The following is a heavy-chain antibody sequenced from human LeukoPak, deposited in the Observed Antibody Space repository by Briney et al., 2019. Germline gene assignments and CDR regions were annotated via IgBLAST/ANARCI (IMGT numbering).Heavy chain of an antibody. J-gene: IGHJ3*02. V-gene: IGHV4-39*07. D-gene: IGHD3-22*01. CDR3: ASSYYYDSSGGETDAFDI. Sequence: SETLSLTCTVSGGSISSSSYSWGWIRQPPGKGLEWIGSIYYSGSTNYNPSLKSRVTISVDTSKNQFSLKLSSVTAADTAVYYCASSYYYDSSGGETDAFDIWGQGTMVTVSS. CDR1: GGSISSSSYS. CDR2: IYYSGST.